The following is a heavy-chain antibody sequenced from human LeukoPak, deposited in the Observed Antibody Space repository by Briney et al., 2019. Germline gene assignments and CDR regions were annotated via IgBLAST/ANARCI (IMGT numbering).Heavy chain of an antibody. CDR1: GGSFSGYY. Sequence: PSETLSLTCAVYGGSFSGYYWSWIRQPPGKGLEWIGEINHSRSTNYNPSLKSRATISVDTSKNQFSLKLSSVTAADTAVYYCASLAYWGQGTLVTVSS. J-gene: IGHJ4*02. CDR3: ASLAY. CDR2: INHSRST. V-gene: IGHV4-34*01.